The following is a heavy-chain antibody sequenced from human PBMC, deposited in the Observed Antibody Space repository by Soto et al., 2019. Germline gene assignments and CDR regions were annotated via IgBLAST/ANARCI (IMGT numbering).Heavy chain of an antibody. Sequence: GASVKVSCKASGGTFSSYAISWVRQAPGQGLEWMGGIIPIFGTANYAQKFQGRVTITADKSTSTAYMELSSLRSEDTAVYYCAGRHDSSGYYYFDHWGQGTLVTVSS. V-gene: IGHV1-69*06. CDR2: IIPIFGTA. J-gene: IGHJ4*02. CDR1: GGTFSSYA. D-gene: IGHD3-22*01. CDR3: AGRHDSSGYYYFDH.